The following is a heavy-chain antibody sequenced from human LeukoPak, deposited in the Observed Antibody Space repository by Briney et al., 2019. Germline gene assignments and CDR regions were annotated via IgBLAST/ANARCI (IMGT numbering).Heavy chain of an antibody. Sequence: GESLLIPGKGSGYSFTSCWISWSGQMTGKGLEWMGRIGPCDSYTNYSPSFQGHVTTSAYKTISTAYLQWSRLEASDTAMYYCASDGSYAFDIWGQGTMVTVSS. J-gene: IGHJ3*02. CDR1: GYSFTSCW. V-gene: IGHV5-10-1*01. CDR2: IGPCDSYT. CDR3: ASDGSYAFDI.